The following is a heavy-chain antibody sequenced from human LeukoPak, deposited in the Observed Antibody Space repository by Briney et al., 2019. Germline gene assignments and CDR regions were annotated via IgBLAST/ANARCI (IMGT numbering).Heavy chain of an antibody. CDR3: ARLEVGASYYYYYGMDV. J-gene: IGHJ6*02. CDR1: GYTSTSYG. Sequence: ASVKVSCKASGYTSTSYGISWVRQAPGQGLEWMGWISAYNGNTNYAQKLQGRVTMTTDTSTSTAYMELRSLRSDDTAVYYCARLEVGASYYYYYGMDVWGQGTTVTVSS. V-gene: IGHV1-18*01. CDR2: ISAYNGNT. D-gene: IGHD1-26*01.